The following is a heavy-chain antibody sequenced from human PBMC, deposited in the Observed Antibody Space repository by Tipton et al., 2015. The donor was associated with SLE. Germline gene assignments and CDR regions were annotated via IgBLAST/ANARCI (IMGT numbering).Heavy chain of an antibody. CDR2: IHYSGST. CDR3: ATGGAAARPWYFDY. J-gene: IGHJ4*02. CDR1: GASINSGGYY. V-gene: IGHV4-61*08. D-gene: IGHD6-6*01. Sequence: TLSLTCTVSGASINSGGYYWSWIRQPPGKGLEWIGYIHYSGSTNYNPSLKSRVTILVDTSKNQFSLKLTSVTAADTAVYYCATGGAAARPWYFDYWGQGTLVTVSS.